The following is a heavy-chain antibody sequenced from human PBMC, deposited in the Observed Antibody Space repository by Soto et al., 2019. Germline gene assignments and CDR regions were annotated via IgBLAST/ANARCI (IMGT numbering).Heavy chain of an antibody. J-gene: IGHJ4*02. CDR2: IIPMFAAT. Sequence: QVQLAQSGAEVRKPGSSVKVSCRASGGSFSDFAFSWVRQAPGQGLEWMGGIIPMFAATKYAQRFQGRVTISSDASTTTVYLALSSLTSDDSAGYYCARACIVAVPAALSSYDDYTNYRFDSWGQGTLVSVSS. CDR1: GGSFSDFA. V-gene: IGHV1-69*01. D-gene: IGHD2-15*01. CDR3: ARACIVAVPAALSSYDDYTNYRFDS.